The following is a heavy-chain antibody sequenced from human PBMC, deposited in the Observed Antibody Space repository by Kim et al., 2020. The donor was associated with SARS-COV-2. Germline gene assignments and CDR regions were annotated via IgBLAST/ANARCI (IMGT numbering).Heavy chain of an antibody. CDR3: ARGGGGFTMIVVVIVLIDY. D-gene: IGHD3-22*01. V-gene: IGHV3-30-3*01. J-gene: IGHJ4*02. CDR1: GFTFSSYA. CDR2: ISYDGSNK. Sequence: GGSLRLSCAASGFTFSSYAMHWVRQAPGKGLEWVAVISYDGSNKYYADSVKGRFTISRDNSKNTLYLQMNSLRAEDTAVYYCARGGGGFTMIVVVIVLIDYWGQGTLVTVSS.